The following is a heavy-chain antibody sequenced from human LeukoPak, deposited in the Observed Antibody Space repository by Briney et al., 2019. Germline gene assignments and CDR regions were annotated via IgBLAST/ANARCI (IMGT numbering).Heavy chain of an antibody. CDR1: GSTFTGYY. J-gene: IGHJ4*02. Sequence: ASVKVSCKPSGSTFTGYYLHWVRQAPGQALEWMGWINPNIGATMYAQKFQGRVTMTRDTSISTAYMELNSLRSDDSALYYCARDRVGSGWPRPFYFENWGQGTLVTVSS. V-gene: IGHV1-2*02. D-gene: IGHD6-19*01. CDR3: ARDRVGSGWPRPFYFEN. CDR2: INPNIGAT.